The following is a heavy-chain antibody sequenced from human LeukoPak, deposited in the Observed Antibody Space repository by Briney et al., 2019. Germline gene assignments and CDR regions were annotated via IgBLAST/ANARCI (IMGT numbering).Heavy chain of an antibody. V-gene: IGHV3-23*01. CDR2: ISGSDGTT. Sequence: GGSLRLSCAASGFTFSSYAMNWVRQAPGKGLEWVSAISGSDGTTYYADSVKGRFTISRDNSKSTLYLQMNSLRAEDTAVYYCAKPDCSYSDCYRPTYWGQGTLVTVSS. D-gene: IGHD2-2*02. J-gene: IGHJ4*02. CDR1: GFTFSSYA. CDR3: AKPDCSYSDCYRPTY.